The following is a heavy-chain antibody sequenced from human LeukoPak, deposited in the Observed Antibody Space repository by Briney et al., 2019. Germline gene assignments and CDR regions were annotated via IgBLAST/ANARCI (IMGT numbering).Heavy chain of an antibody. CDR3: AREGNGGSGSYIDY. CDR1: GGSISSYY. CDR2: IHTSGST. J-gene: IGHJ4*02. Sequence: SETLSLTCTVSGGSISSYYRTWIRQPAGKGLEWIGRIHTSGSTNHNPSLKSRVTMSVDTSNNQFSLKLSSVTAADTAVYYCAREGNGGSGSYIDYWGQGTLVTVSS. D-gene: IGHD3-10*01. V-gene: IGHV4-4*07.